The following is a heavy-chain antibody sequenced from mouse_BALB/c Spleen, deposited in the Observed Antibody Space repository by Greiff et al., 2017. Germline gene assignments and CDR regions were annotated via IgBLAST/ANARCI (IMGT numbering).Heavy chain of an antibody. D-gene: IGHD2-3*01. CDR1: GFNIKDTY. J-gene: IGHJ2*01. CDR3: ARNDGYYPYYFDY. V-gene: IGHV14-3*02. Sequence: VQLQQSGAELVKPGASVKLSCTASGFNIKDTYMHWVKQRPEQGLEWIGRIDPANGNTKYDPKFQGKATITADTSSTTAYLQLSSLTSEDTAVYYCARNDGYYPYYFDYWGQGTTLTVSS. CDR2: IDPANGNT.